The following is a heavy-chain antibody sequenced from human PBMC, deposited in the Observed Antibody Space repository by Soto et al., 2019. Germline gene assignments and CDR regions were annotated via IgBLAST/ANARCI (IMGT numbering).Heavy chain of an antibody. Sequence: SEPLSLTCPVSGGSISSYYWNWIRQPPGKGLEWIGYIYYSGSTNYNPSLKSRVTISVDTSKNQFSLKLSSVTAADTAVYYCAREKGPSYIDYWGQGTLVTVSS. CDR1: GGSISSYY. CDR2: IYYSGST. J-gene: IGHJ4*02. CDR3: AREKGPSYIDY. D-gene: IGHD3-16*01. V-gene: IGHV4-59*01.